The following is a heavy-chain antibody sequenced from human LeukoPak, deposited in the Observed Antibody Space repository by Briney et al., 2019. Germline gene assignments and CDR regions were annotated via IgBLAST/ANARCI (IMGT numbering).Heavy chain of an antibody. CDR2: ISAYNGNT. V-gene: IGHV1-18*04. D-gene: IGHD6-19*01. Sequence: ASVTVSFKASGYTFTIYGISWVRQAPGQGLEWMGWISAYNGNTNYAQKLQGRVTMTTDTSTSTAYMELRSLRSDDTAVYYCARSIAVAGYYFDYWGQGTLVTVSS. CDR3: ARSIAVAGYYFDY. J-gene: IGHJ4*02. CDR1: GYTFTIYG.